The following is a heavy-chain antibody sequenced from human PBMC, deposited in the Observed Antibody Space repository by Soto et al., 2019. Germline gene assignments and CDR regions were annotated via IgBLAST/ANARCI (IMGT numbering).Heavy chain of an antibody. J-gene: IGHJ4*02. CDR1: GYTFTSYG. D-gene: IGHD6-13*01. Sequence: AALVKVSCKASGYTFTSYGISWVRQAPGQGLEWMGWISAYNGNTNYAQKLQGRVTMTTDTSTSTAYMELRSLRSDDTAVYYCARDLAAAGIVDYWGQGTLVTVS. V-gene: IGHV1-18*01. CDR2: ISAYNGNT. CDR3: ARDLAAAGIVDY.